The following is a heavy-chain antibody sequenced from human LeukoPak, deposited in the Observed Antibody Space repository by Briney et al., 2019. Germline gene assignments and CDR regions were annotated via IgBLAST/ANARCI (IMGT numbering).Heavy chain of an antibody. CDR2: INPNSGGT. D-gene: IGHD3-22*01. CDR3: ARGDYYDSSGHGYLDY. J-gene: IGHJ4*02. V-gene: IGHV1-2*02. CDR1: GSTFTGYY. Sequence: ASVKLSCKASGSTFTGYYMHWVRQAPGQGLEWMGWINPNSGGTNYAQKFQGRVTMTRDTSISTAYMELSRLRSDDTAVYYCARGDYYDSSGHGYLDYWGQGTLVTVSS.